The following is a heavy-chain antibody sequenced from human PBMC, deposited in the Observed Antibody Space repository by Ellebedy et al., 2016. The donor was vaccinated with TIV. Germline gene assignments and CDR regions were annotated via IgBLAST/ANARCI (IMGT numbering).Heavy chain of an antibody. CDR3: AKLSGSYVLNDAFDI. Sequence: ASVKVSCKASGYTFTGYYMHWVRQAPGQGLEWMGWINPNSGGTNYAQKFQGWVTMTRDTSISTAYMELSRLRSDDTAVYYCAKLSGSYVLNDAFDIWGQGTMVTVSS. D-gene: IGHD1-26*01. J-gene: IGHJ3*02. V-gene: IGHV1-2*04. CDR2: INPNSGGT. CDR1: GYTFTGYY.